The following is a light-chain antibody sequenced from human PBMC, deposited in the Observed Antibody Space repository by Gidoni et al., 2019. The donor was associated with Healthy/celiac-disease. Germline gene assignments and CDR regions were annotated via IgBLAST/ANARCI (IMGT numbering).Light chain of an antibody. Sequence: EIVLTQSPATLSLSPGERATLSCRASQSVSSYLAWYQQKPGQAPRLLIYDASNRATGIPARFSGSGSGTDFTLTISSLEPEEFAVYYCQQRSNWPRTFGQXTKVEIK. CDR2: DAS. CDR1: QSVSSY. J-gene: IGKJ1*01. CDR3: QQRSNWPRT. V-gene: IGKV3-11*01.